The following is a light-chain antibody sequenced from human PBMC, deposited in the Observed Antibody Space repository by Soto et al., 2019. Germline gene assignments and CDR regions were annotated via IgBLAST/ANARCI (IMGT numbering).Light chain of an antibody. Sequence: EIVLTQSPGTLSLSPVERATLSGRASQSVTSSYLAWWQQKPGQAPRLLIYGASSRATGIPDRFSGSGSGTDFTLTISRLEPEDFAVYFCQQYGSSPTTFGQGTKVDIK. J-gene: IGKJ1*01. CDR2: GAS. CDR1: QSVTSSY. V-gene: IGKV3-20*01. CDR3: QQYGSSPTT.